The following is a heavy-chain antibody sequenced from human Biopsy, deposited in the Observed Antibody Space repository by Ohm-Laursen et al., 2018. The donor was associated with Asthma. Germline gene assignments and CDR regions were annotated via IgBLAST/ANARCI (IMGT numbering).Heavy chain of an antibody. CDR3: AKERYYDFWSGYPI. D-gene: IGHD3-3*01. CDR1: GFSFNSYG. J-gene: IGHJ3*02. Sequence: LSCAASGFSFNSYGMHWVRQAPGKGLEWVAVMSFDGRQTYYADSVKGRFTISRDNSKNTLYLQMNSLRAEDTAVYYCAKERYYDFWSGYPIWGQGTMVTVSS. CDR2: MSFDGRQT. V-gene: IGHV3-30*18.